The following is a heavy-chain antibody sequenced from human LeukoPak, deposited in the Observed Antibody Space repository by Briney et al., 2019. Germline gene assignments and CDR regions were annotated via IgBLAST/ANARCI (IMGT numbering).Heavy chain of an antibody. CDR2: IDYSGGST. V-gene: IGHV3-23*01. D-gene: IGHD2-2*01. J-gene: IGHJ4*02. CDR1: GFTLSSYE. CDR3: AREDQLLLANDY. Sequence: GGSLRLSCTASGFTLSSYEMSWIRQAPGKGLEWVSSIDYSGGSTHYADSVMGRFTISRDNSKNTLYLQMNSLRAEDTAVYYCAREDQLLLANDYWGQGTLVTVSS.